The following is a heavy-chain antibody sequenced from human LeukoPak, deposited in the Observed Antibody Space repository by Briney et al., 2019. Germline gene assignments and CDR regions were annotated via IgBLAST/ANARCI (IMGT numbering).Heavy chain of an antibody. CDR2: INPNSGGT. D-gene: IGHD3-3*01. CDR1: GYTFTGYY. Sequence: GASVKVSCKASGYTFTGYYMHWVRQAPGQGREWMGWINPNSGGTNYAQKFQGRVTMTRDTSISTAYMELSRLRSDDTAVYYCARDEGGKGDFWSGYTLNYYYYYMDVWGKGTTVTVSS. V-gene: IGHV1-2*02. CDR3: ARDEGGKGDFWSGYTLNYYYYYMDV. J-gene: IGHJ6*03.